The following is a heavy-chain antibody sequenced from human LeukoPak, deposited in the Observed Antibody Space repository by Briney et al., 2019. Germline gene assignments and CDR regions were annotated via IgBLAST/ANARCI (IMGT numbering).Heavy chain of an antibody. Sequence: SETLSLTCTVSGGSISSYYWSWIRQPPGKGLEWIGYIYYSGSTNYNPSLKSRVTISVDTSKNQFSLKLSSVTAADTAVYYCARTPNYYGSGSYESWFDPWGQGTLVTVSS. CDR3: ARTPNYYGSGSYESWFDP. CDR2: IYYSGST. V-gene: IGHV4-59*01. D-gene: IGHD3-10*01. CDR1: GGSISSYY. J-gene: IGHJ5*02.